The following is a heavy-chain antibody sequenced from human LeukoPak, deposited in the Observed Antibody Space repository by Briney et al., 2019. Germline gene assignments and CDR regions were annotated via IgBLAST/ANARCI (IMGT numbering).Heavy chain of an antibody. V-gene: IGHV3-48*01. Sequence: GGSLRLSCAASGFTFSSYSMNWVRQAPGKGLEWVSYISSSSSTIYYADSVKGRFTISRDNAKNSLYLQMNSLRAEDTAVYYCARDTYYDFWSGYSGFDYWGQGTLVTVSS. CDR2: ISSSSSTI. CDR3: ARDTYYDFWSGYSGFDY. D-gene: IGHD3-3*01. CDR1: GFTFSSYS. J-gene: IGHJ4*02.